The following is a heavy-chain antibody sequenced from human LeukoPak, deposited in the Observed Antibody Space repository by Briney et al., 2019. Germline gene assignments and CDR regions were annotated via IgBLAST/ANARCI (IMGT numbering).Heavy chain of an antibody. D-gene: IGHD3-22*01. CDR3: ARAQYYYDSSGYDS. CDR2: IKQDGSEK. V-gene: IGHV3-7*01. Sequence: PGGSLRLSCAASGFTFSSYWMSWVRQAPGKGLEWVANIKQDGSEKYYVDSVKGRFTISRDNAKNSLYLQMNSLRAEDTAVYYCARAQYYYDSSGYDSWGQGTLVTVSS. J-gene: IGHJ4*02. CDR1: GFTFSSYW.